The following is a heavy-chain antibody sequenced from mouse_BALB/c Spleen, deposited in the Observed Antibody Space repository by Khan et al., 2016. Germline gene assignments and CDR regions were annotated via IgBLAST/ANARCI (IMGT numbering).Heavy chain of an antibody. CDR1: GFTFSNYW. V-gene: IGHV6-6*02. CDR3: TRVDGYYVDY. Sequence: EVKLEESGGGLVQPGGSMKLSCVASGFTFSNYWMNWVRQSPERGLEWGADIRLKTSNYATHYAKYGKLKFIISRTDSKSSAYLQINRLRAEDTGTYSCTRVDGYYVDYWGQGTTLTVSS. J-gene: IGHJ2*01. D-gene: IGHD2-3*01. CDR2: IRLKTSNYAT.